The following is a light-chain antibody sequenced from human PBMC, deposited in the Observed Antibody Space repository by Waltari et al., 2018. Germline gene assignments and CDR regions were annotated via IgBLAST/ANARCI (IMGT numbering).Light chain of an antibody. Sequence: QSALTQPASLSASPGQSITIPCAGTSSDIGSYNYISWYQQHPNKAPQLIIYEVLTRASGVSHGFSASKSGNTASLTISGLQAEDEADYFCCSYRSANTVGFGGGTKLTVL. CDR2: EVL. CDR3: CSYRSANTVG. J-gene: IGLJ3*02. CDR1: SSDIGSYNY. V-gene: IGLV2-14*01.